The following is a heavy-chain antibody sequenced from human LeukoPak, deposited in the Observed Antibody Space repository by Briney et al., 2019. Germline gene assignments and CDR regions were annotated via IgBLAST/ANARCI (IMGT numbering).Heavy chain of an antibody. CDR3: ARDFVRRVVPAASGGMDV. D-gene: IGHD2-2*01. CDR2: IWYDGSNK. CDR1: GFTLSNYA. Sequence: PGGSLRLSCAASGFTLSNYAMHWVRQAPGKGLEWVAVIWYDGSNKYYADSVKGRFTISRDNSKNTLYLRMNSLRAEDTAVYYCARDFVRRVVPAASGGMDVWGQGTTVTVSS. V-gene: IGHV3-33*01. J-gene: IGHJ6*02.